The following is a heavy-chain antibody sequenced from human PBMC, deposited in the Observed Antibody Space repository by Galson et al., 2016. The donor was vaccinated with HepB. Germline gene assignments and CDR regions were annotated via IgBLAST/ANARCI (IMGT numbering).Heavy chain of an antibody. CDR1: GFTFDDYA. D-gene: IGHD2/OR15-2a*01. Sequence: SLRLSCAASGFTFDDYAMYWVRQAPGKGLEWVSGISWKSGSIGYADSVKGRFTISRANFKNTLSLQMNSLRAEDTAIYYCAKDHYMKVGSARNNRIDYWGQGTLVTVSS. CDR3: AKDHYMKVGSARNNRIDY. CDR2: ISWKSGSI. J-gene: IGHJ4*02. V-gene: IGHV3-9*01.